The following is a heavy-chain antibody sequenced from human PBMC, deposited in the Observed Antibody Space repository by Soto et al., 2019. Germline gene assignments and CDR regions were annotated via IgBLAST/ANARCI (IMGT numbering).Heavy chain of an antibody. CDR1: GFTFSSYG. CDR3: ARVGGYDILTGLGP. J-gene: IGHJ5*02. D-gene: IGHD3-9*01. V-gene: IGHV3-33*01. CDR2: IWYDGSNK. Sequence: QVQLVESGGGVVQPGRSLRLSCAASGFTFSSYGMHWVRQAPGKGLEWVAVIWYDGSNKYYADSVKGRFTISRDNSKNTLYLQMTSLRAEDTAVYYCARVGGYDILTGLGPWGQGALVTVSS.